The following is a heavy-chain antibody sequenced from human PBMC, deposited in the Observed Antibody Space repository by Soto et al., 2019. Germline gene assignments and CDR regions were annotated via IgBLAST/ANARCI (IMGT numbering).Heavy chain of an antibody. CDR3: ARRAQLVPDYYYGMDV. D-gene: IGHD6-13*01. Sequence: PSETLSLICTVSGGSISSYYWSWIRQPPGKGLEWIGYIYYSGSTNYNPSLKSRVTISVDTSKNQFSLKLSSVTAADTAVYYCARRAQLVPDYYYGMDVWGQGTTVTVSS. CDR2: IYYSGST. V-gene: IGHV4-59*01. CDR1: GGSISSYY. J-gene: IGHJ6*02.